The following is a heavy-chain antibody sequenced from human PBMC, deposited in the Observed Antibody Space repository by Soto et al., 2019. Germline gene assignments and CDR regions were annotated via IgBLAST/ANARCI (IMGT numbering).Heavy chain of an antibody. D-gene: IGHD3-10*01. J-gene: IGHJ4*02. CDR1: GFTFSSYW. CDR3: ASKGYYNSGSYPNDY. V-gene: IGHV3-7*01. CDR2: IKQDGSEK. Sequence: EVQLVESGGGLVQPGGSLRLSCAASGFTFSSYWMSWVRQAPGKGLEWVANIKQDGSEKYYVDSVKGRSTISRDNAKNSLYLQMNSLRAEDTAVYYCASKGYYNSGSYPNDYWGQGTLVTVSS.